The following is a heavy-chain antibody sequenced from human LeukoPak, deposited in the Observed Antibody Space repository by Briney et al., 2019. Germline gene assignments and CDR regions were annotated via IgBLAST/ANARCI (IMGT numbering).Heavy chain of an antibody. Sequence: GGSLRLSCAASGFSFSTYGMHWVRQAPGKGLEWVAVIWNDGSNKNYADSVKGRFTISRDNSKNTLYLQMNSLRAEDTAVYYCARDVNWSPDYWGQGTLVTVSS. CDR3: ARDVNWSPDY. V-gene: IGHV3-33*01. CDR2: IWNDGSNK. D-gene: IGHD1-1*01. CDR1: GFSFSTYG. J-gene: IGHJ4*02.